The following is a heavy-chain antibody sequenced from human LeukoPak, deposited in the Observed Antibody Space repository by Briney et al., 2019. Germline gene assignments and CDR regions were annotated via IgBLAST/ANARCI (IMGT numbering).Heavy chain of an antibody. Sequence: ASVKVSFKSSVYTGTVYYMHWVGQAPGQGIEWMGWINPNSGGTNYAQKFQGRVTMTRDTSISTAYMELSRLRSDDTAVYYCARNIDYWGQGTLVTVSS. CDR1: VYTGTVYY. D-gene: IGHD1/OR15-1a*01. CDR3: ARNIDY. CDR2: INPNSGGT. J-gene: IGHJ4*02. V-gene: IGHV1-2*02.